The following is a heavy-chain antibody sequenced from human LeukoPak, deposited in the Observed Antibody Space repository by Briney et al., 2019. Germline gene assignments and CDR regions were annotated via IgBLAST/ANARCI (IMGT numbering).Heavy chain of an antibody. V-gene: IGHV3-74*01. CDR2: ISGDKSHI. CDR3: ATATFYVTSGYFPS. CDR1: GFPFSTPW. J-gene: IGHJ5*02. D-gene: IGHD3-22*01. Sequence: PGGSLRLSCVGSGFPFSTPWIHWVRQAPGQGLVWVSGISGDKSHIAYADPVKGRFTISRDNAKNTLHLQMNSLRDEDTAVYYCATATFYVTSGYFPSWGQGTLVTVSS.